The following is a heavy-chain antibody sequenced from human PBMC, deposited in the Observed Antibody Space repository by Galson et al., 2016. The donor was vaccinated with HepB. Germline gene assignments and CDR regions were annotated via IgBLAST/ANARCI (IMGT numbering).Heavy chain of an antibody. D-gene: IGHD3-16*01. CDR1: GFTFSSHW. V-gene: IGHV5-10-1*01. Sequence: QSGAEVKKPGESLTISCKGSGFTFSSHWINWVRQVPGKGLEWMGRIDPSDSHINYSPSFQGHVTISADTSIKTAYLQWNSLKASDTAIYYCSRGGELALDALDVWGLGTMVTVSS. CDR3: SRGGELALDALDV. J-gene: IGHJ3*01. CDR2: IDPSDSHI.